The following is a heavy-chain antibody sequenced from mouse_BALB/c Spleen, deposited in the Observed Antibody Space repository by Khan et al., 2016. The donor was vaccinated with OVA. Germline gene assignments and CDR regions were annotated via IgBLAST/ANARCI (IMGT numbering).Heavy chain of an antibody. CDR1: GYTFTNYG. D-gene: IGHD1-1*02. J-gene: IGHJ1*01. CDR2: INTYTGEP. Sequence: QVQLKQSGPELKKPGETVKISCKASGYTFTNYGMNWVKQAPGEGLKWMGWINTYTGEPTYADDFKGRVAFSLETSASTAYLQISNLKNEDTASYFCASGGYWYFDVWGAGTTVTVSS. V-gene: IGHV9-3-1*01. CDR3: ASGGYWYFDV.